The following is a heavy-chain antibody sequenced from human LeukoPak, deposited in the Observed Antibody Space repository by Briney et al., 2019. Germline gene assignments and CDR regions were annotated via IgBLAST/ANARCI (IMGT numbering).Heavy chain of an antibody. D-gene: IGHD3-3*01. J-gene: IGHJ4*02. V-gene: IGHV4-59*01. Sequence: KSSETLSLTCTVSGGSISSYNWSWIRPRPGKGREWIVYIYYSGSTNYNPSLKSRVTISVDTSKNQFSLNLRSVTAADTAVYYCARGRRITIFGVGYYFHYGGEGTLDTVSS. CDR3: ARGRRITIFGVGYYFHY. CDR2: IYYSGST. CDR1: GGSISSYN.